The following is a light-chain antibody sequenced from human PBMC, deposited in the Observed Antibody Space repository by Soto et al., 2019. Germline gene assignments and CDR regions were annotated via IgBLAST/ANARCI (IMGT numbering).Light chain of an antibody. CDR1: QGIYNY. V-gene: IGKV1-27*01. Sequence: DTQMTQSPSSLSASVGDRVTITCRASQGIYNYLAWYQQKPGKVPKTLIYAASSLVSGVPSRFSGSGSGTDFTLTISSLQPEDVATYYCQKCNSAPFTFGPGTKVDIK. J-gene: IGKJ3*01. CDR2: AAS. CDR3: QKCNSAPFT.